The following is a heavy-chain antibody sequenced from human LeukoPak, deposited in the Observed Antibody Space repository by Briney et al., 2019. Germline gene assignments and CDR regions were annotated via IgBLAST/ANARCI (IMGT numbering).Heavy chain of an antibody. V-gene: IGHV3-74*01. CDR3: ARWGNYVPY. CDR2: INSDGSST. D-gene: IGHD4-11*01. CDR1: GFTFDDYG. Sequence: GXXLRLSCAASGFTFDDYGMSWVRQAPGKGLVWVSRINSDGSSTTYADSVKGRFTISRDNAKNTLYLQMNSLRAEDTAVYYCARWGNYVPYWGQGTLVTVSS. J-gene: IGHJ4*02.